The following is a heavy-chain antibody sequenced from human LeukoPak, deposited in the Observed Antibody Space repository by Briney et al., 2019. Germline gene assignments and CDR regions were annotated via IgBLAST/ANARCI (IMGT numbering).Heavy chain of an antibody. CDR3: AGSSVATSEYFQH. V-gene: IGHV3-30*02. Sequence: GGSLRPSCAASGFTFSSYGMHWVRQAPGKGLEWVAFIRYDGSNKYYADSVKGRFTISRDNSKNTLYLQMNSLRAEDTAVYYCAGSSVATSEYFQHWGQGTLVTVSS. CDR2: IRYDGSNK. CDR1: GFTFSSYG. J-gene: IGHJ1*01. D-gene: IGHD5-12*01.